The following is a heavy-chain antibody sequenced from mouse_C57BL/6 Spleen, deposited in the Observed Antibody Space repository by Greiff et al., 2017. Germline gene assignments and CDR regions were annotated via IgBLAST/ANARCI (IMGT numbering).Heavy chain of an antibody. CDR3: ARAGYYGSSIGVDSMDY. CDR2: IHPSDSDT. CDR1: GYTFTSYW. D-gene: IGHD1-1*01. J-gene: IGHJ4*01. Sequence: QVQLQQPGAELVKPGASVKVSCKASGYTFTSYWMHWVKQRPGQGLEWIGRIHPSDSDTNYNEKFKGKATLTADKSSSTADMQFSSLTSEDSAIYYCARAGYYGSSIGVDSMDYWGQRTSVTVSS. V-gene: IGHV1-74*01.